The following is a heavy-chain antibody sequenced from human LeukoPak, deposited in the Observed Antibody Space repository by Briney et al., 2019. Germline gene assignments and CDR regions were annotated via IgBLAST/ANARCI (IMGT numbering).Heavy chain of an antibody. CDR2: IIPIFGSA. CDR1: GGTFSTYA. CDR3: ARDRRGCSGGSCYSADY. V-gene: IGHV1-69*01. D-gene: IGHD2-15*01. Sequence: ASVKVSCKASGGTFSTYAISWVRQAPGQGREWMGGIIPIFGSASYAQNFQGRVTITADESTNTAYMEVSSLRSEDTAVYYCARDRRGCSGGSCYSADYWGQGTLVTVSS. J-gene: IGHJ4*02.